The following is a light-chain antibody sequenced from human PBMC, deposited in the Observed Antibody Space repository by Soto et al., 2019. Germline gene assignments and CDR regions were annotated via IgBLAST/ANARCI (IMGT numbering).Light chain of an antibody. J-gene: IGLJ2*01. CDR3: SSYTSRGSVV. CDR2: DVS. CDR1: SSDVGGYNY. V-gene: IGLV2-14*01. Sequence: QSALTQPASVSGSPGQSIPISCTGTSSDVGGYNYVSWYQQHPGKAPKLMIYDVSNRPSGVSNRFSGSKSSNTASLTISGLQAEDEADYYCSSYTSRGSVVFGGGTKLTVL.